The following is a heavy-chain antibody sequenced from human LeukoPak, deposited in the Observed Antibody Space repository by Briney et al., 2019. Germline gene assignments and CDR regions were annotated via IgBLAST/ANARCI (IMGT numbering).Heavy chain of an antibody. Sequence: QAGGSLRLTCAASGVTFSGSAMHWVRQASRKGLEWVGRIRSKANSYATEYPASVKGRFNNSRDDSKNTAYLQVNSLNTEETAVDYCTRTAMVRSYSDYWGERTLVSVSS. J-gene: IGHJ4*02. V-gene: IGHV3-73*01. CDR2: IRSKANSYAT. CDR1: GVTFSGSA. D-gene: IGHD5-18*01. CDR3: TRTAMVRSYSDY.